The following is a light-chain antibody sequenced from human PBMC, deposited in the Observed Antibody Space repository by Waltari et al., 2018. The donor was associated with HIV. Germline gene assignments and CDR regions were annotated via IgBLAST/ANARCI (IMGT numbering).Light chain of an antibody. Sequence: QSALTQPASVSGSPGQSITISCTGTSSDVGGYNYVSWYQQHPGKAPKLMIYEVSNRPSGVCNRVSGSKSGHTASLTISGLQAEDEADYYGSSYTSSSTVVFGTGTKVTVL. CDR2: EVS. J-gene: IGLJ1*01. CDR1: SSDVGGYNY. V-gene: IGLV2-14*01. CDR3: SSYTSSSTVV.